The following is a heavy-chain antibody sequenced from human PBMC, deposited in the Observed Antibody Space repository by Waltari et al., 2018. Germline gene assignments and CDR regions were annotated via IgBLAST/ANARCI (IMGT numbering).Heavy chain of an antibody. V-gene: IGHV3-66*01. CDR1: GFTFGDYA. Sequence: EVQLVESGGGLVQPGRSLRLSCTASGFTFGDYAMSWVRQAPGKGLEWVSVIYSGGSTYYADSVKGRFTISRDNSKNTLYLQMNSLRAEDTAVYYCARGSGWYPPFDYWGQGTLVTVSS. J-gene: IGHJ4*02. D-gene: IGHD6-19*01. CDR2: IYSGGST. CDR3: ARGSGWYPPFDY.